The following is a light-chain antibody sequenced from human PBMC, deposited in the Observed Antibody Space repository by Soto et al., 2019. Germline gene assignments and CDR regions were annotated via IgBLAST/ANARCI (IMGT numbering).Light chain of an antibody. CDR2: AAS. CDR3: QQYSGSPRT. Sequence: EIVLTQSPGTLSLSPGEGATLSCRASQSVSSSNLAWYQQRPGQAPRLLIFAASSRATGIPDRFSGSGSGTDFTLTISRLEPEDFAVYYCQQYSGSPRTFGQGTTVEIK. V-gene: IGKV3-20*01. CDR1: QSVSSSN. J-gene: IGKJ1*01.